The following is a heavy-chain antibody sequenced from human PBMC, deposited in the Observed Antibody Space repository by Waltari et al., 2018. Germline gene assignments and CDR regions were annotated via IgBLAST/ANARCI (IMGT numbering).Heavy chain of an antibody. CDR2: INADNGNT. CDR1: GYTFTSYA. J-gene: IGHJ4*02. CDR3: ARDGRLDEYYAY. Sequence: QVQLVQSGAEVKKPGASVKVSCKASGYTFTSYAMHWVRQAPGQRLEWMGWINADNGNTKYSQAFQGRVTITRDTSTSTAYMELSSLRSEDMAVYYCARDGRLDEYYAYWGQGTLVTVSS. V-gene: IGHV1-3*03.